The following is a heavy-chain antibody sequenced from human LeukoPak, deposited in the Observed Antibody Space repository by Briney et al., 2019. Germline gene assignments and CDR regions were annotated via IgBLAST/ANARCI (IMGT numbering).Heavy chain of an antibody. CDR3: ASSNYYDSSGYLRVFDY. D-gene: IGHD3-22*01. Sequence: PSETLSLTCAVYGGSFSGYCWSWIRQPPGKGLEWIGEINHSGSTNYNPSLKSRVTISVDTSKNQFSLKLSSVTAADTAVYYCASSNYYDSSGYLRVFDYWGQGTLVTVSS. J-gene: IGHJ4*02. CDR2: INHSGST. V-gene: IGHV4-34*09. CDR1: GGSFSGYC.